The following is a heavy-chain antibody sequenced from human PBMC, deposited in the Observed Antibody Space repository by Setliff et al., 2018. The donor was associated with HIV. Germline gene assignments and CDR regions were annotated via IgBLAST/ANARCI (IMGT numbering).Heavy chain of an antibody. D-gene: IGHD3-22*01. CDR3: ARGPGHDSSGYYYDYYYMDV. CDR2: IYTSGST. Sequence: SETLSLTGTVSGGSISSYYWSWIRQPPGKGLEWIGYIYTSGSTNYNPSLKSRVTISVDTSKNQFSLKLSSVTAADTAVYYCARGPGHDSSGYYYDYYYMDVWGKGTTVTVSS. CDR1: GGSISSYY. V-gene: IGHV4-4*08. J-gene: IGHJ6*03.